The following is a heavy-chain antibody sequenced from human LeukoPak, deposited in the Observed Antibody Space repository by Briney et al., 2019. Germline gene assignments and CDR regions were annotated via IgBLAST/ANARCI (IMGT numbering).Heavy chain of an antibody. J-gene: IGHJ4*02. CDR2: INHSGST. V-gene: IGHV4-34*01. D-gene: IGHD4-17*01. CDR3: AREDGEYGIGK. Sequence: SETLSLTCAVYGGSFSGYYWSWIRQPPGKGLEWIGEINHSGSTNYNPSLKSRVTISVDTSKNQFSLKLSSVTAADTAVYYCAREDGEYGIGKWGQGTQVTVSS. CDR1: GGSFSGYY.